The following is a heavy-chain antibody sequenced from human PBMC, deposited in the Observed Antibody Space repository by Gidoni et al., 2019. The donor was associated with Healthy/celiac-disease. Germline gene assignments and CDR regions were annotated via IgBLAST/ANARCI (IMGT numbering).Heavy chain of an antibody. D-gene: IGHD1-26*01. CDR3: ANCKVGASLRCY. V-gene: IGHV3-23*01. Sequence: EVQLLESGGGLVQPGGSLRLSCAASGFTFSSYAMSWVRQAPGKGLEWVSAISGSGGSTYYADSVKGRFTISRDNSKNTLYLQMNSLRAEDTAVYYCANCKVGASLRCYWGQGTLVTVSS. J-gene: IGHJ4*02. CDR2: ISGSGGST. CDR1: GFTFSSYA.